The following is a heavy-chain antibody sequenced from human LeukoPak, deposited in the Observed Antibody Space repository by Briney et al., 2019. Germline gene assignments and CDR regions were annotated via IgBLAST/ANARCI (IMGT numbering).Heavy chain of an antibody. CDR2: IYYSGST. D-gene: IGHD3-22*01. V-gene: IGHV4-59*01. Sequence: SETLSLTCTVSGDSISGYYWSWIRQPPGKGLEWIGYIYYSGSTNYNPSLKSRVTISVDTSKNQFSLTLSSVAAADTAVYYCARDNYDVDDYWGQGTLVTVSS. J-gene: IGHJ4*02. CDR1: GDSISGYY. CDR3: ARDNYDVDDY.